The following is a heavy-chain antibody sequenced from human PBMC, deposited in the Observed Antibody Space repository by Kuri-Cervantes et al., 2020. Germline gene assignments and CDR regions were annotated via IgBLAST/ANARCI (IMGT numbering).Heavy chain of an antibody. J-gene: IGHJ4*02. CDR3: AKSRTTVVTDKNFDY. D-gene: IGHD4-23*01. CDR1: GFTFDTYS. V-gene: IGHV3-21*04. CDR2: LDGTSTYI. Sequence: GESLKISCAASGFTFDTYSMHWVRQPPGKGLEWVSSLDGTSTYIYYTDSVKGRFTISRDSAKNSLYLQMNSLRAEDTAVYYCAKSRTTVVTDKNFDYWGQGTLVTVSS.